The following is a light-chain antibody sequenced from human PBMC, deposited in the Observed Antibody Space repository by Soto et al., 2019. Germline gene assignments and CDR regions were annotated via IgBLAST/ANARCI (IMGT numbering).Light chain of an antibody. CDR2: GAS. Sequence: EIVLTQSPGTLSLSPGERATLSCRASQSVSNNYLAWYQQKPGQAPRLLIYGASNRATGIPDRFSGSGSGKNFTINISRLEPEDFAVYYCQQYGSSGTFGQGTKVDIK. CDR1: QSVSNNY. J-gene: IGKJ1*01. V-gene: IGKV3-20*01. CDR3: QQYGSSGT.